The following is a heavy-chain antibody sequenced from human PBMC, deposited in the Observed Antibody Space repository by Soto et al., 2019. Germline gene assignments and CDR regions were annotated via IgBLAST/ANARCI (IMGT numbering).Heavy chain of an antibody. J-gene: IGHJ5*02. CDR3: ARGRGAVTVVSNWFDP. V-gene: IGHV3-74*01. CDR2: ISCDGAII. D-gene: IGHD2-15*01. Sequence: GASLRLSCAASGFTFGPYWMHCVLQVTGKGLVWVSRISCDGAIIAYAESVKGRFTVSRDNANNSLHLEMSILKTEYTPLYYCARGRGAVTVVSNWFDPWRQGTLVTVPQ. CDR1: GFTFGPYW.